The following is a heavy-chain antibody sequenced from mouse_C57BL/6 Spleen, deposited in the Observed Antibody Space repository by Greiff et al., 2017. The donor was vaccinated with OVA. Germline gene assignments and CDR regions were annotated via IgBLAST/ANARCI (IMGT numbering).Heavy chain of an antibody. D-gene: IGHD1-1*01. CDR1: GFNIKDYY. CDR3: TTGSPPRYAIDY. Sequence: VQLQQSGAELVRPGASVKLSCTASGFNIKDYYMHWVKQRPEQGLEWIGRIDPEDGDTEYAPKFQGKATMTADTSSNTAYLQLSSLTSEDTAVYYCTTGSPPRYAIDYWGQGTSVTVSS. J-gene: IGHJ4*01. CDR2: IDPEDGDT. V-gene: IGHV14-1*01.